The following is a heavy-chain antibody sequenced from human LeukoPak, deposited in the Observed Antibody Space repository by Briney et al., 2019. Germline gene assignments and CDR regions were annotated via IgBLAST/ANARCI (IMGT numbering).Heavy chain of an antibody. CDR2: IRYDGSNK. J-gene: IGHJ4*02. D-gene: IGHD4-17*01. Sequence: GGSLRLSCAASGFTFSSYGMHWVRQAPGKGLEWVAFIRYDGSNKYYADSVKGRFTISRDNSKNTLYLQMNSLRAEDTAVYYCARDPGYGDYLYYFDYWGQGTLVTVSS. CDR1: GFTFSSYG. CDR3: ARDPGYGDYLYYFDY. V-gene: IGHV3-30*02.